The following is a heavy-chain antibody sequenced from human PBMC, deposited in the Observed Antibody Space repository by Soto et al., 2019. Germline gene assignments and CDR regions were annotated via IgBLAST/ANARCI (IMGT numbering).Heavy chain of an antibody. V-gene: IGHV4-39*07. CDR2: IYYSGST. J-gene: IGHJ6*02. D-gene: IGHD3-3*01. Sequence: SETLSLTCTVSGGSISSSSYYWGWIRQPPGKGLEWIGSIYYSGSTYYNPSLKSRVTISVDTSKNQFSLKLSSVTAADTAVYYCARARAGTIFGVVTNYYYGMDVWGQGTTGTVSS. CDR3: ARARAGTIFGVVTNYYYGMDV. CDR1: GGSISSSSYY.